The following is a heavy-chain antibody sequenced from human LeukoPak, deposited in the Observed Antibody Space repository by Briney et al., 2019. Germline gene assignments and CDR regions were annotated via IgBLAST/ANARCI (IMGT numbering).Heavy chain of an antibody. CDR3: ARDDFWSGPSLPLTYYMDV. D-gene: IGHD3-3*01. Sequence: ASVKVSCKASGYTFTSYGISWVRQAPGQGLEWRGWISTYNGNTNYAQKLQGRVTMTTDTSTSTAYMELRSLRSDDTAVYYCARDDFWSGPSLPLTYYMDVWGKGTTVTVSS. CDR2: ISTYNGNT. J-gene: IGHJ6*03. CDR1: GYTFTSYG. V-gene: IGHV1-18*01.